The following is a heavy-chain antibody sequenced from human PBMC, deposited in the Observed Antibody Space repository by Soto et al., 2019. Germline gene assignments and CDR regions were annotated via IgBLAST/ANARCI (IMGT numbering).Heavy chain of an antibody. Sequence: VASVKVSCKASGFTFTSSAMQWVRQARGQRLEWIGWIVVGSGNTNYAQKFQERVTITRDMSTSTAYMELSSLRSEDTAVYYCAADLYCSGGSCYSHAFDIWGQGTMVTVSS. CDR3: AADLYCSGGSCYSHAFDI. D-gene: IGHD2-15*01. J-gene: IGHJ3*02. CDR1: GFTFTSSA. V-gene: IGHV1-58*02. CDR2: IVVGSGNT.